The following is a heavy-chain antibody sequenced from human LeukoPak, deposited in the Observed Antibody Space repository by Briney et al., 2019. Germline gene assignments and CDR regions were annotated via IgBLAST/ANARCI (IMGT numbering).Heavy chain of an antibody. J-gene: IGHJ4*02. Sequence: PSETLSLTCTVSGGSISSSSYYRGWIRQPPGKGLEWIGSIYYSGSTYYNPSLKSRVTISVDTSKNQFSLKLSSVTAADTAVYYCARGDSSSWPPFDYWGQGTLVTVSS. CDR3: ARGDSSSWPPFDY. D-gene: IGHD6-13*01. CDR1: GGSISSSSYY. CDR2: IYYSGST. V-gene: IGHV4-39*01.